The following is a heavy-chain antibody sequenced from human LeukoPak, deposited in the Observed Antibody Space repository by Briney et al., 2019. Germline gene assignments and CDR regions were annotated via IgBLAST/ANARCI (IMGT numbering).Heavy chain of an antibody. V-gene: IGHV3-15*01. D-gene: IGHD3-22*01. J-gene: IGHJ4*02. CDR1: GFTFSNAW. CDR2: IKSRTDGGTT. Sequence: PGGPLRLSCTASGFTFSNAWMSWVRQAPGKGLEWVGRIKSRTDGGTTDYAAPVKGRFTISRDDSKNTVFLQMNSLKTADTALYYCATFIPNYYYDISPRLDYWGQGTLVTVSS. CDR3: ATFIPNYYYDISPRLDY.